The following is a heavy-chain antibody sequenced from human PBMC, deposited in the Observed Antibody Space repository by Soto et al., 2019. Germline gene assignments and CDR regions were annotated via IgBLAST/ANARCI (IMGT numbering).Heavy chain of an antibody. J-gene: IGHJ5*02. Sequence: GESLKISCKGSGYSFTSYWIGWVRQMPGKGLEWMGIIYPADSNTRYSPSFQGQVTISADKSISTAYLQWSSLKASDTAMYYCASHRPRVAAAPFNWFDPWGQGTLVPSPQ. CDR3: ASHRPRVAAAPFNWFDP. CDR1: GYSFTSYW. D-gene: IGHD2-15*01. CDR2: IYPADSNT. V-gene: IGHV5-51*01.